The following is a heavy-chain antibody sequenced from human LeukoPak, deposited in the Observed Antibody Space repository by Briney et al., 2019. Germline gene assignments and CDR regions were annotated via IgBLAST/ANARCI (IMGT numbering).Heavy chain of an antibody. CDR3: AKSAGGYDYWSGYDF. J-gene: IGHJ4*02. D-gene: IGHD3-3*01. V-gene: IGHV3-23*01. CDR2: ISGSGGST. Sequence: GGSLRLSCAASGFTFTTYAMTWVRQAPGKGLEWVSRISGSGGSTYHADSVRGRFTGSRDNSKNTLYLQMNSLRAEDTAVYYCAKSAGGYDYWSGYDFWGQGTLVTVSS. CDR1: GFTFTTYA.